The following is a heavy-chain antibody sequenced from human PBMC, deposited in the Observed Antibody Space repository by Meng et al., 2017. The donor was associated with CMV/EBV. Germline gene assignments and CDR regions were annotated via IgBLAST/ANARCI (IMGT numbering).Heavy chain of an antibody. CDR2: ISAYNGNT. D-gene: IGHD3-3*01. Sequence: ASVKVSCKASGYTFTSYGISWVLQAPGQGLEWMGWISAYNGNTNYAQKLQGRVTMTTDTSTSTAYMELRSLRSDDTAVYYCARDLCTIFGLVIMDNWFDPWGQGTLVTVSS. V-gene: IGHV1-18*01. CDR1: GYTFTSYG. J-gene: IGHJ5*02. CDR3: ARDLCTIFGLVIMDNWFDP.